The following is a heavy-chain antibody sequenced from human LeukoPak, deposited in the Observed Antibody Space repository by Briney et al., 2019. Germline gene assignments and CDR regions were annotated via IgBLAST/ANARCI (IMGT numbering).Heavy chain of an antibody. V-gene: IGHV3-23*01. CDR1: GFTFSSYA. CDR3: AKDYYGSGSPYDAFDI. CDR2: ISGSGGST. J-gene: IGHJ3*02. Sequence: GGSLRLSCAASGFTFSSYAMSWVRQAPGKGLEWVSAISGSGGSTYYADSVKGRFTISRDNSKNTLYLQMNSLRAEDTAVYYCAKDYYGSGSPYDAFDIWGQGTMVTVSS. D-gene: IGHD3-10*01.